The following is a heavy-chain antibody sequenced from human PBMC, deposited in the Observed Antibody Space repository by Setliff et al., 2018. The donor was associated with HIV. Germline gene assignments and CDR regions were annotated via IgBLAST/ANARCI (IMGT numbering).Heavy chain of an antibody. D-gene: IGHD3-10*01. CDR2: IYTSGST. CDR1: GGSISSYY. Sequence: SETLSLTCTVSGGSISSYYWSWIRQPAGKGLEWIGRIYTSGSTDYNPSLKSRVTMSVDTSKNQFSLKLSSVTAADTAVYYCARQSVRGGYYYGSGSYYREYFQQWGQGTLVTVSS. V-gene: IGHV4-4*07. J-gene: IGHJ1*01. CDR3: ARQSVRGGYYYGSGSYYREYFQQ.